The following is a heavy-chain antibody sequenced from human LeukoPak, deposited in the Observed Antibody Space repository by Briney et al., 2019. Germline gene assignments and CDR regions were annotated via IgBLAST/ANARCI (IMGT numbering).Heavy chain of an antibody. CDR2: IRYNGNNQ. Sequence: GGSLRLSCAASGFTFNNYGMHWVRQAPGKGLEWVAFIRYNGNNQYYADSVKGRFTISRDNSKNTLYLQMNSLKGDDTAVYYCEKDSAFYYKDVWGKGTTVIISS. V-gene: IGHV3-30*02. CDR3: EKDSAFYYKDV. CDR1: GFTFNNYG. J-gene: IGHJ6*03. D-gene: IGHD3-10*01.